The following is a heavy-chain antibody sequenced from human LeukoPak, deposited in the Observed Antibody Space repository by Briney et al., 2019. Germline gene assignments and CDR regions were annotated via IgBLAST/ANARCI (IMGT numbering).Heavy chain of an antibody. CDR1: GFSLSSYG. V-gene: IGHV3-23*01. Sequence: GGSLRLSCAASGFSLSSYGMTWVRQAPGKQLEWVSTLSDSGGGTYYADSVKGRFTISRDNSKNTLYLQMNSLRAEDTAVYYCARMKRKTNLIDYWGQGTLVTVSS. CDR3: ARMKRKTNLIDY. J-gene: IGHJ4*02. CDR2: LSDSGGGT.